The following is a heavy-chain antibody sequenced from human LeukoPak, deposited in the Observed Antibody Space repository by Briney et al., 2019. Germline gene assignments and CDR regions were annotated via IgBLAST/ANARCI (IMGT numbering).Heavy chain of an antibody. CDR2: IYYSGST. J-gene: IGHJ4*02. Sequence: SETLSLTCTVSGGSISSYYWSWIRQPPGKGLEWIGYIYYSGSTNYNPPLKSRVTISVDTSKNQFSLKLSSVTAADTAVYYCAREVSYDSSGYAIYYFDYWGQGTLVTVSS. D-gene: IGHD3-22*01. V-gene: IGHV4-59*01. CDR1: GGSISSYY. CDR3: AREVSYDSSGYAIYYFDY.